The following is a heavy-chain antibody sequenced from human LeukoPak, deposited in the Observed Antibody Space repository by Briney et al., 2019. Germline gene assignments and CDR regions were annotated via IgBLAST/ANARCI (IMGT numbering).Heavy chain of an antibody. CDR1: GFTFSNYW. CDR3: ARALIVVGSYFDY. V-gene: IGHV3-7*01. J-gene: IGHJ4*02. D-gene: IGHD2-15*01. CDR2: IKQDGSEK. Sequence: GGSLRLSCAASGFTFSNYWMSWVRQAPGKGLEWVANIKQDGSEKYYVDSVKGRFTISRDNAKSSLYLQMNSLRAEDTAVYSCARALIVVGSYFDYWGQGTLVTVSS.